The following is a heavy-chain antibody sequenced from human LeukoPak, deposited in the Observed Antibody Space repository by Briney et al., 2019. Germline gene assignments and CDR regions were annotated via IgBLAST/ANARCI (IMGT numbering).Heavy chain of an antibody. CDR3: ARSKDILTGYCFDY. Sequence: SETLSLTCTVSGGSISSYYWSWIRQPPGKGLEWIGYIYYSGSTNYNPPLKSRVTISVDTSKNQFSLKLSSVTAPDTAVYYCARSKDILTGYCFDYWGQGTLVTVSS. CDR1: GGSISSYY. V-gene: IGHV4-59*01. D-gene: IGHD3-9*01. J-gene: IGHJ4*02. CDR2: IYYSGST.